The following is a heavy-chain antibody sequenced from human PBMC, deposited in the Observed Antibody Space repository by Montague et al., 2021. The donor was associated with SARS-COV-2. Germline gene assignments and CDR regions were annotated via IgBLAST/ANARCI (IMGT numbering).Heavy chain of an antibody. V-gene: IGHV4-39*01. Sequence: SETLSLTCTVSGDSTSCPNCYWSWIRQAPGKGLDWIGTIYNSGTTYYNPSLKNRLTISIDTSKNQFSLKLTSVTAADTAVYYCARHRNYGDHSLDNWFHPWGQGTLVTVSS. CDR2: IYNSGTT. CDR3: ARHRNYGDHSLDNWFHP. D-gene: IGHD4-17*01. J-gene: IGHJ5*02. CDR1: GDSTSCPNCY.